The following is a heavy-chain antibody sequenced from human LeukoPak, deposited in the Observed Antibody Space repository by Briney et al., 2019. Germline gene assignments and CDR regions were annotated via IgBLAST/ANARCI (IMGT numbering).Heavy chain of an antibody. CDR3: ASVRRGFGESSKYYSYYYMDV. Sequence: SETLSLTCTVSGGSISSYYWSWIRQPPGKGLEWIGYIYYSGYTNYNPSLKSRVTISVDTSKNHFSLNLSSVTAADTAVYYCASVRRGFGESSKYYSYYYMDVWGNGTTVTISS. J-gene: IGHJ6*03. D-gene: IGHD3-10*01. CDR1: GGSISSYY. V-gene: IGHV4-59*08. CDR2: IYYSGYT.